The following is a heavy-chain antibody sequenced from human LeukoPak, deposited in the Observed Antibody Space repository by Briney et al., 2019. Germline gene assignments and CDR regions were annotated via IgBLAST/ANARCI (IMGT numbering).Heavy chain of an antibody. V-gene: IGHV3-21*01. J-gene: IGHJ4*02. D-gene: IGHD3-9*01. Sequence: GGSLRLSCAASGFTFSSYSMNWVRQAPGKGLEWVSSISSSGSYIYYADSVKGRFTISRDNAKNSLYLQMNSLRAEDTAVYYCARSYYDILTGDHDDYWGQGALVTVSS. CDR3: ARSYYDILTGDHDDY. CDR2: ISSSGSYI. CDR1: GFTFSSYS.